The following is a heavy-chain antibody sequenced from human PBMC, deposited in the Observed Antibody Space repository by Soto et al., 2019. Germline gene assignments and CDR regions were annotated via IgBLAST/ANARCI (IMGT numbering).Heavy chain of an antibody. J-gene: IGHJ4*02. D-gene: IGHD7-27*01. CDR2: INHRGST. Sequence: QVQLQQWGAGLLKPSETLSLTCAVYGGSYSGYYWSWIRQPPGQGLEWIGEINHRGSTKYNPSLKRRVPISADASKNQSSLKLSSVTAADTAVYYCARGWGRVFDYWGQGTLVSVSS. V-gene: IGHV4-34*01. CDR3: ARGWGRVFDY. CDR1: GGSYSGYY.